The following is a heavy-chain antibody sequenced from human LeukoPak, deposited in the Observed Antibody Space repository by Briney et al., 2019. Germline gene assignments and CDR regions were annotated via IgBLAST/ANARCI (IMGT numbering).Heavy chain of an antibody. J-gene: IGHJ6*03. CDR2: ISWDGGST. V-gene: IGHV3-43*02. D-gene: IGHD3-10*01. CDR1: GFTFDDYA. Sequence: GGSLRLSCAASGFTFDDYAMHWVRQAPEKDLEWVSLISWDGGSTYYADSVKGRFTISRDNSKNSLYLQMNSLRTEDTALYYCAKEVITMVRGVINYYMDVWGKGTTVTVSS. CDR3: AKEVITMVRGVINYYMDV.